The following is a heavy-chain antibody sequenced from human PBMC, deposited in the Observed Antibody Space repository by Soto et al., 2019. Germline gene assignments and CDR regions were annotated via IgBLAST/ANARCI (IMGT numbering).Heavy chain of an antibody. CDR2: IIPIFGKA. Sequence: QVQLVQSGAEVKKPGSSVKVSCKASGGTFSSYAISWVRQAPGQGLEWMGGIIPIFGKANYAQKFQGRVTITADKSTSTAYMELSSLRSEDTAVYYCASTYYYDSSGYYYVGDYWGQGTLVTVSS. CDR1: GGTFSSYA. J-gene: IGHJ4*02. D-gene: IGHD3-22*01. CDR3: ASTYYYDSSGYYYVGDY. V-gene: IGHV1-69*06.